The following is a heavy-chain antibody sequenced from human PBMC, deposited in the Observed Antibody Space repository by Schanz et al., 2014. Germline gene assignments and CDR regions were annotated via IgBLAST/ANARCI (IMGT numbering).Heavy chain of an antibody. J-gene: IGHJ3*02. CDR3: ARKMKLGVYGGKGHDSLDI. Sequence: QVQLVESGGGLVKPGGSLRLSCAASGFTFSDYYINWIRQAPGKGLEWVSAISASGGTTYYADSVKGRFTISRDNSKNTLYLQMNTLRAEDTAVYYCARKMKLGVYGGKGHDSLDIWGQGTMVTVSS. V-gene: IGHV3-11*04. CDR1: GFTFSDYY. CDR2: ISASGGTT. D-gene: IGHD4-17*01.